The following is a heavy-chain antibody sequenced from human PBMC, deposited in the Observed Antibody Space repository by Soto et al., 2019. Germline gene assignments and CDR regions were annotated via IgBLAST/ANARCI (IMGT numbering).Heavy chain of an antibody. J-gene: IGHJ4*02. Sequence: PGESLKISCKGSGYKFTSYWIAWVRQKPGKGLEWMGIIFPSDSDTRYSPSFQGQVTFSADQSITTAYLHWNSLQASDTATYFCVLSTLYDYGGDEDYWGQGTLVTVSS. D-gene: IGHD4-17*01. V-gene: IGHV5-51*01. CDR1: GYKFTSYW. CDR2: IFPSDSDT. CDR3: VLSTLYDYGGDEDY.